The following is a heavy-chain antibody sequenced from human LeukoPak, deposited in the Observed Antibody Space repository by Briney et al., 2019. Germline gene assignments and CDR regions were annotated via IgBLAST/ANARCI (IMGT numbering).Heavy chain of an antibody. CDR3: AREGISSWFHYGMDV. CDR2: IYTSGST. J-gene: IGHJ6*02. Sequence: PSETLSLTCTVSGGSISSYYWSWIRQPAGKGLEWIGRIYTSGSTNYNPSLKSRVTISVDTSKNQFSLKLTSVTAADTAVYYCAREGISSWFHYGMDVWGQGTTVIVSS. V-gene: IGHV4-4*07. D-gene: IGHD6-13*01. CDR1: GGSISSYY.